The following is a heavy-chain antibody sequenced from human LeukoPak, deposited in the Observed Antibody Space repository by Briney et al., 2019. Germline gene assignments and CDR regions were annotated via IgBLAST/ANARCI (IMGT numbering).Heavy chain of an antibody. CDR2: ISSSSSTI. D-gene: IGHD3-22*01. CDR3: ARAIVVVMVGRYYYMDV. J-gene: IGHJ6*03. CDR1: GFTFSSYS. Sequence: PGGSLRLSCAASGFTFSSYSMNWVRQAPGKGLEWVPYISSSSSTIYYADSVKGRFTISRDNAKNSLYLQMNSLRAEDTAVYYCARAIVVVMVGRYYYMDVWGKGTTVTVSS. V-gene: IGHV3-48*01.